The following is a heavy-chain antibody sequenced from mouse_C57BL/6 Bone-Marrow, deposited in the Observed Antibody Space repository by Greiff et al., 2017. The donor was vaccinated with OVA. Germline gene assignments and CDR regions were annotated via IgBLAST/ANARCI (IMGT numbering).Heavy chain of an antibody. V-gene: IGHV1-18*01. CDR2: INPNNGGT. J-gene: IGHJ1*03. CDR3: ARSVIGGNYWYFDV. D-gene: IGHD1-1*02. CDR1: GYTFTDYN. Sequence: EVQLQQSGPELVKPGASVKIPCKASGYTFTDYNMDWVKQSHGKSLEWIGDINPNNGGTIYNQKFKGKATLTVDKSSSTAYMELRSLTSEDTAVYYCARSVIGGNYWYFDVWGTGTTVTVSS.